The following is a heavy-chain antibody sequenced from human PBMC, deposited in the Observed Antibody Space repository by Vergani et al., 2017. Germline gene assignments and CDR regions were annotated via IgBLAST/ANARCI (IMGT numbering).Heavy chain of an antibody. CDR1: GYSFTSYW. CDR3: ARHPYYYDILTGYQDY. J-gene: IGHJ4*02. CDR2: IDPSDSYT. D-gene: IGHD3-9*01. Sequence: EVQLVQSGAEVKKPGESLRISCKGSGYSFTSYWISWVRQTPGKGLEWMGRIDPSDSYTNYSPSFQGHVTISADKSISTAYLQWSSLKASDTAMYYCARHPYYYDILTGYQDYWGQGTLVTVSS. V-gene: IGHV5-10-1*01.